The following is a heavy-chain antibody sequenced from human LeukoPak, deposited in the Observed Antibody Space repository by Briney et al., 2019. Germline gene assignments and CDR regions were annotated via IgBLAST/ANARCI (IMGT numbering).Heavy chain of an antibody. Sequence: PGGSLRLSCAASGFTFSGSAMHWVRQASGKGLEWVGRIRSKANSYATAYAASVKGRFTISRDDSKNTAYLQMNSLKTEDTAVYYCTVPYYDFWSGYFAPLGYYYMDVWGKGTTVTVSS. V-gene: IGHV3-73*01. D-gene: IGHD3-3*01. J-gene: IGHJ6*03. CDR2: IRSKANSYAT. CDR3: TVPYYDFWSGYFAPLGYYYMDV. CDR1: GFTFSGSA.